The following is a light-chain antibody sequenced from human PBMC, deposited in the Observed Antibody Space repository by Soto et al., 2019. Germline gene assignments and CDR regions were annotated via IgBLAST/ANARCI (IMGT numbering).Light chain of an antibody. Sequence: NVLTQSPGTLALSPGERXXXSXXXSQSVSSSYLAWYQQKPGQAPRLLIYGASSRATGIPDRFSGSGSGTDFTLTISRLEPEDFAVYYCQQYGSSPITFGQGTRLEI. CDR3: QQYGSSPIT. J-gene: IGKJ5*01. V-gene: IGKV3-20*01. CDR1: QSVSSSY. CDR2: GAS.